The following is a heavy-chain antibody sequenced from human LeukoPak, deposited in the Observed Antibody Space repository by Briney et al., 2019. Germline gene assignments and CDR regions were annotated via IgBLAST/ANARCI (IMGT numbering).Heavy chain of an antibody. CDR1: GGSISNSRYY. CDR3: ARTTRGYSGHGWYFDL. V-gene: IGHV4-39*01. CDR2: IYYSGST. Sequence: SETLSLTCSVPGGSISNSRYYWGWLRQPPGKGLEWIGSIYYSGSTYYNPSLKSRVTISVDTSKNQFSLKLSSVTAADTAVYYCARTTRGYSGHGWYFDLWGRGTLVTVSS. J-gene: IGHJ2*01. D-gene: IGHD5-12*01.